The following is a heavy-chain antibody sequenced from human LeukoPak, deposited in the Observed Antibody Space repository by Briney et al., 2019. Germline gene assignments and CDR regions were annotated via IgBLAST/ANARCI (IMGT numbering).Heavy chain of an antibody. V-gene: IGHV4-31*11. J-gene: IGHJ6*03. CDR3: ASVWFGEFPYYYYYMDV. D-gene: IGHD3-10*01. Sequence: SETLSLTCAVYGGSFSDYSWSWIRQHPGKGLEWIGYIYYSGSTYYNPSLKSRVTISVDTSKNQFSLKLSSVTAADTAVYYCASVWFGEFPYYYYYMDVWGKGTTVTVSS. CDR1: GGSFSDYS. CDR2: IYYSGST.